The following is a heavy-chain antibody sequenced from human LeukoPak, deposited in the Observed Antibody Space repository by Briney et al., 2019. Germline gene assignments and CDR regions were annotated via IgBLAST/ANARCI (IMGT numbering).Heavy chain of an antibody. CDR1: GGSISSSSYY. CDR3: ASSTHKLMTSVTTWFDY. Sequence: PSETLSLTCTVSGGSISSSSYYWGWIRQPPGKGLEWIGSIYYSGSTYYNPSLKSRVTISVDTSKNQFSLKLSSVTAADTAVYYCASSTHKLMTSVTTWFDYWGQGTLVTVSS. V-gene: IGHV4-39*01. CDR2: IYYSGST. D-gene: IGHD4-17*01. J-gene: IGHJ4*02.